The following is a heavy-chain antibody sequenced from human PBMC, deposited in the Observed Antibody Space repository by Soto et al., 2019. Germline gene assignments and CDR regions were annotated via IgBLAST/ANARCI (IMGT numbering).Heavy chain of an antibody. V-gene: IGHV4-4*02. CDR1: SGSISSSNW. CDR3: ARDSHGYCSSTSCYAGAFDI. Sequence: QVQLQESGPGLVKPSGTLSLTCAVSSGSISSSNWWSWVRQPPGKGLEWIGEIYHSGSTNYNPSLKSRVTISVDKSKNQFSLKLSSVTAADTAVYYCARDSHGYCSSTSCYAGAFDIWGQGTMVTVSS. CDR2: IYHSGST. D-gene: IGHD2-2*03. J-gene: IGHJ3*02.